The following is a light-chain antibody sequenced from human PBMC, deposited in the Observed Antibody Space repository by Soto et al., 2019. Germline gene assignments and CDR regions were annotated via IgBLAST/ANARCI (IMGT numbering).Light chain of an antibody. Sequence: IPLTQSPSSLSASVGDRVTITCRASQGISSYLAWYQQKPGRAPNLLIYAASTLQSGVPSRFSGSGSGTEFTLTISSRQPEDFASYYCQQVNSYPYTFGQGTKLEIK. CDR3: QQVNSYPYT. V-gene: IGKV1-9*01. CDR1: QGISSY. CDR2: AAS. J-gene: IGKJ2*01.